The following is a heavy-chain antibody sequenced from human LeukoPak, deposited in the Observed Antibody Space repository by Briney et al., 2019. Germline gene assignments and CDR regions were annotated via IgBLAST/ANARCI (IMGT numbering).Heavy chain of an antibody. J-gene: IGHJ4*02. CDR1: GVSISTYY. CDR2: FSTSGIA. D-gene: IGHD7-27*01. CDR3: MRDGPSWGLL. Sequence: SETLSLTCTVSGVSISTYYWTWIRQPAGKGLEWIGRFSTSGIANYNPSLKSRVTMSVDTSKNQFFLKLNSVTAADTAVYYCMRDGPSWGLLWGQGALVTVSS. V-gene: IGHV4-4*07.